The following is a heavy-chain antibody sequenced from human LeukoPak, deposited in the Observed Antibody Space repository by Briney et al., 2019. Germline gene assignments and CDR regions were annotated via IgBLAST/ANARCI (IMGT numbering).Heavy chain of an antibody. CDR1: GGSISSSSYY. CDR2: IYTSGST. V-gene: IGHV4-61*02. Sequence: PSETLSLTCTVSGGSISSSSYYWSWIRQLAGKGLEWIGRIYTSGSTNYNPSLKSRVTMSVDTSKNQFSLKLSSVTAADTAVYYCARDGGDTKQQRGVLNYWGQGTLVTVSS. D-gene: IGHD6-13*01. CDR3: ARDGGDTKQQRGVLNY. J-gene: IGHJ4*02.